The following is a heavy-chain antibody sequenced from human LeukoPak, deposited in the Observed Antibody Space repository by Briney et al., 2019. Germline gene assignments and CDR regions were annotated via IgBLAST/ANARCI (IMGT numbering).Heavy chain of an antibody. CDR1: GFSFSSYW. CDR3: ARALVAGVTLNALDI. J-gene: IGHJ3*02. V-gene: IGHV3-74*01. Sequence: PGGSLRLSCAASGFSFSSYWMHWVRQAPGKGLVWAARIKYDGSTTNYADSVKGRFTISRDNAKKTLYVQMNSLRAEDTAVYYCARALVAGVTLNALDIWGQGTMVTVSS. D-gene: IGHD2-15*01. CDR2: IKYDGSTT.